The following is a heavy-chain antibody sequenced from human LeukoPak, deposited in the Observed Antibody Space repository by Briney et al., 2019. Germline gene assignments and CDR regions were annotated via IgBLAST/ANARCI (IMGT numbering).Heavy chain of an antibody. CDR2: ISGSGGST. V-gene: IGHV3-23*01. CDR1: GFTFSTYA. CDR3: AKDRRFGELIASYFDD. J-gene: IGHJ4*02. D-gene: IGHD3-10*01. Sequence: GGSLRLSCAASGFTFSTYAMTWVRQAPGKGLEWVSGISGSGGSTDYADSVKGRFTIFRDNSKNTLYLQMNSLRAEDTAVYYCAKDRRFGELIASYFDDWGQGTLVTVSS.